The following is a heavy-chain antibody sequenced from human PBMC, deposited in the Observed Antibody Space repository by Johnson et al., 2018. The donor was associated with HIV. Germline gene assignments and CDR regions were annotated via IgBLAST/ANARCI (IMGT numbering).Heavy chain of an antibody. V-gene: IGHV3-66*01. CDR3: ARDGESQQLPLGDALDV. D-gene: IGHD6-13*01. J-gene: IGHJ3*01. Sequence: VPLVESGGGLIQRGGSLRLSCGASGFSVSDSYMNWVRQAPGQGLEWVSVLYSGGNTYYADSVRGRFTISRDTSKNTLYLQMSSLKVEDTALYYCARDGESQQLPLGDALDVWGRGTMVIVSS. CDR1: GFSVSDSY. CDR2: LYSGGNT.